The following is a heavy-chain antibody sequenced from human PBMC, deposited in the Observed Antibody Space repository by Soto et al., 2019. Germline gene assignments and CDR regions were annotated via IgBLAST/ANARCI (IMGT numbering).Heavy chain of an antibody. V-gene: IGHV3-30*19. J-gene: IGHJ1*01. Sequence: QVQLVESGGGVVQPGTSLRVSCVGSGFTFRSYVIHWVRQAPGKGLEWVALTSYDGSDKYYDDSVRGRFTISRDNSRNTVYLQMDSLRLEDTALYDCARWGTTGGLDVWGQGTLVSVSS. CDR2: TSYDGSDK. D-gene: IGHD3-16*01. CDR1: GFTFRSYV. CDR3: ARWGTTGGLDV.